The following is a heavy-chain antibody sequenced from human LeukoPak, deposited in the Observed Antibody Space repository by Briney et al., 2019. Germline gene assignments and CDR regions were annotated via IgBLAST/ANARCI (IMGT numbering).Heavy chain of an antibody. D-gene: IGHD3-3*01. Sequence: GGSLRLSCAASGFTFGSYAMHWVRQAPGKGLEWVAVISYDGSNKYYADSVKGRFTISRDNSKNTLYLQMNSLRAEDTAVYYCARDLRFFTLFYYYGMDVWGQGTTVTVSS. J-gene: IGHJ6*02. CDR1: GFTFGSYA. CDR2: ISYDGSNK. CDR3: ARDLRFFTLFYYYGMDV. V-gene: IGHV3-30*04.